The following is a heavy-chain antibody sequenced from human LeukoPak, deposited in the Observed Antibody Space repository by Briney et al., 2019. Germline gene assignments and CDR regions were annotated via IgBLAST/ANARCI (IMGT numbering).Heavy chain of an antibody. V-gene: IGHV3-21*01. J-gene: IGHJ4*02. CDR1: GFTFNNYN. CDR2: ITSSGTYI. D-gene: IGHD5-12*01. CDR3: ARLNGGYEIFDY. Sequence: GGSLRLSCATSGFTFNNYNMNWVRQAPGRALEWVSSITSSGTYIFYADSVKGRFTISRDNAKNSLYLQMNSLGPEDTAVYYCARLNGGYEIFDYWGQGTLVTVSS.